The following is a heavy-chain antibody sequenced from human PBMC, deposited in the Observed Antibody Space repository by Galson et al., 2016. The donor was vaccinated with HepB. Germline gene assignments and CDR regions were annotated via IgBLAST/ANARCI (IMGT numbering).Heavy chain of an antibody. CDR1: GFTFSSYA. D-gene: IGHD4-17*01. CDR2: ISGSSGET. J-gene: IGHJ2*01. Sequence: SLRLSCAASGFTFSSYAMTWVRQAPGKGLDWVSTISGSSGETHYADSVKGRFTFSRDNSKNTMYVQMTSLRAEDTAVYYCASGTTVTTSNSFWYFDLWGRGTLVTVSS. V-gene: IGHV3-23*01. CDR3: ASGTTVTTSNSFWYFDL.